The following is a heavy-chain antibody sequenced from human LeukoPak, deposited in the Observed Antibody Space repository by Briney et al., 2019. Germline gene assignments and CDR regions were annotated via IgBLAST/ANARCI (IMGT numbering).Heavy chain of an antibody. J-gene: IGHJ4*02. V-gene: IGHV1-69*13. Sequence: SVKVSCKASGYTFTGYYMHWVRQAPGQGLEWMGGIIPIFGTANYAQKFQGRVTITADESTSTAYMELSSLRSEDTAVYYCARDNYYDSSGYYSDYWGQGTLVTVSS. CDR3: ARDNYYDSSGYYSDY. CDR2: IIPIFGTA. D-gene: IGHD3-22*01. CDR1: GYTFTGYY.